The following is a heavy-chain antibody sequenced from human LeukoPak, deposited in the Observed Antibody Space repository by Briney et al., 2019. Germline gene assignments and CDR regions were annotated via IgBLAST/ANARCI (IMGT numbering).Heavy chain of an antibody. CDR3: ARSLDTAMVTTGY. J-gene: IGHJ4*02. CDR2: IYYSGST. V-gene: IGHV4-59*01. Sequence: SETLSLTCTVSGGSISSYYWSWIRQPPGKGLEWIGYIYYSGSTNHNPSLKSRVTISVGTSKNQFSLKLSAVTAADTAVYYCARSLDTAMVTTGYWGQGTLVTVSS. D-gene: IGHD5-18*01. CDR1: GGSISSYY.